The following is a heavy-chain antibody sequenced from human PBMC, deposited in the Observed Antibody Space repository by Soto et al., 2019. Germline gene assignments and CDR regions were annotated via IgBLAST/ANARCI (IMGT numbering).Heavy chain of an antibody. Sequence: QVQLVESGGGVVQPGRSLRLSCAASGFPFSSYGMHWVRQAPGKGLDWVALISYDGSKKYYAGSVKGRFTISRDNSKQTLYLQMSSLRAEDTAVYYCAGGQYYFDYCGQGTLVSVSS. D-gene: IGHD2-15*01. CDR3: AGGQYYFDY. J-gene: IGHJ4*02. CDR1: GFPFSSYG. CDR2: ISYDGSKK. V-gene: IGHV3-30*03.